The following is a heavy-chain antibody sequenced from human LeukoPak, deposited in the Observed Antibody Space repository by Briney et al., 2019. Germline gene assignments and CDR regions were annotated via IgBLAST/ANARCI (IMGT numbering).Heavy chain of an antibody. CDR2: ISGSGGST. CDR3: AKGGYCSSTSCYYDFDY. V-gene: IGHV3-23*01. CDR1: GFTFSSYA. D-gene: IGHD2-2*03. J-gene: IGHJ4*02. Sequence: GGSLRLSCAASGFTFSSYAMSWVRQAPGKGLEWVSAISGSGGSTYYADSVKGRFTTSRDNSKNTLYLQMNSLRAEDTAVYYCAKGGYCSSTSCYYDFDYWGQGTLVTVSS.